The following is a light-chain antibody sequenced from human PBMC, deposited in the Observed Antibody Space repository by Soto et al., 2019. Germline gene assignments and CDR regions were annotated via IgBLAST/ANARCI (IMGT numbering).Light chain of an antibody. Sequence: EIQMPQCPSTLPASEGAGATITCRASQSISSWLAGYQQKPGKAPKLLIYDASSLESGVPSRFSGSGSGTEFTLTISSLQPDDFATYYCQQYNSYFWTFGQGTKVEIK. CDR3: QQYNSYFWT. J-gene: IGKJ1*01. CDR2: DAS. V-gene: IGKV1-5*01. CDR1: QSISSW.